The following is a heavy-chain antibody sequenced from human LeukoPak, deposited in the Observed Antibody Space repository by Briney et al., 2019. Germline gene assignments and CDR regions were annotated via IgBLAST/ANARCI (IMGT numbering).Heavy chain of an antibody. CDR2: ISASGGST. V-gene: IGHV3-23*01. CDR3: TRVGYIDEGIDY. Sequence: PGGSLRLSCAASGFAFSSSAMSWVRQVPGKGLEWDSGISASGGSTYYADSVRGRFTISRDNAKNSLYLQMNSLRAEDTAIYYCTRVGYIDEGIDYWGQGTLVTVSS. D-gene: IGHD5-24*01. CDR1: GFAFSSSA. J-gene: IGHJ4*01.